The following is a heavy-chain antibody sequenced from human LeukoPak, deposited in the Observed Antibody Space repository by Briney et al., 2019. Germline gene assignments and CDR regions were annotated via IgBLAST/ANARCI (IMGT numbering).Heavy chain of an antibody. CDR2: INPNSGGT. V-gene: IGHV1-2*02. CDR1: GYTFTGYY. J-gene: IGHJ4*02. Sequence: ASVKVSCKASGYTFTGYYMHWVRQAPGQGLEWMGWINPNSGGTNYAQKFQGRVIMTRDTSISTAYMELSRLRSDDTAVYYCARDLLGYSSSWRSDYWGQGTLVTVSS. D-gene: IGHD6-13*01. CDR3: ARDLLGYSSSWRSDY.